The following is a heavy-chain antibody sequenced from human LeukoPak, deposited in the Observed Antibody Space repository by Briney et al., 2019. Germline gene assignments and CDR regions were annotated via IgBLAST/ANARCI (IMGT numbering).Heavy chain of an antibody. Sequence: PGRTLRLSCAASGLTSSDYYMSWIRQAPGKGLERGSYISNSGSTIYHANSLKGRSTISRDNASDSLHLQTDSLSAEATAVYYCARARVLGPGGHFDLWGRGTLVTVSS. J-gene: IGHJ2*01. CDR1: GLTSSDYY. CDR2: ISNSGSTI. D-gene: IGHD3-10*01. CDR3: ARARVLGPGGHFDL. V-gene: IGHV3-11*04.